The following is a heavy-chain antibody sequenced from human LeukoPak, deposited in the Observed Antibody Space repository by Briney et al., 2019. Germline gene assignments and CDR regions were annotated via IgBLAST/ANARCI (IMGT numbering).Heavy chain of an antibody. CDR1: GFTFISSA. CDR3: AAAGGSYSGWGFDI. V-gene: IGHV1-58*02. D-gene: IGHD1-26*01. J-gene: IGHJ3*02. CDR2: IVVGSGNT. Sequence: GTSVKVSCKASGFTFISSAMQWVRQARGQRLEWIGWIVVGSGNTNYAQKFQERVTITRDVSASTAYMELSSLRSEDTAVYYCAAAGGSYSGWGFDIWGQGTVVTVSS.